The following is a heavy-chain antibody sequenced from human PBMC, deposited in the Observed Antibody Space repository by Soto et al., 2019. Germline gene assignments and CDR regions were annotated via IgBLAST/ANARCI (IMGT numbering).Heavy chain of an antibody. V-gene: IGHV3-23*01. D-gene: IGHD2-15*01. CDR2: VTVSGDTS. CDR3: AKHGCSYPACYPYYYYVDV. J-gene: IGHJ6*03. Sequence: EVQLLESGGGLAQPGGSLRLSCAASGFTFSDSALSWVRQGTGKGLEWVSSVTVSGDTSYYADSVEGRFTISRDNSMNTLYLQMNSLRADDTAVYYCAKHGCSYPACYPYYYYVDVWGEGATVTVSS. CDR1: GFTFSDSA.